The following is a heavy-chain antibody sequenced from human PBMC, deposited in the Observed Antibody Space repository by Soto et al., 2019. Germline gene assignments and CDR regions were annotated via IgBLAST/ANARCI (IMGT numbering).Heavy chain of an antibody. CDR3: ARKKYGTGWSGFDL. Sequence: SETQSPTCAVYRGAFSDFYWNWIRQPPGMGLEWIWEISHSGSTNFNPSLRRRVNMSVDTSKNQFSLSLSSVTAADTAVYFRARKKYGTGWSGFDLWGPGTLVTVSS. D-gene: IGHD3-10*01. V-gene: IGHV4-34*01. CDR2: ISHSGST. J-gene: IGHJ4*02. CDR1: RGAFSDFY.